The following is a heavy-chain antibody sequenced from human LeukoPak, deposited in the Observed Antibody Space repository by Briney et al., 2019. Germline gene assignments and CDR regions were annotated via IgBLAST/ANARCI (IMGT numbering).Heavy chain of an antibody. Sequence: PGGSLRLSCAASGFTVSSNYMSWVRQAPGKGLEWVSVIYSGGSTYHADSVKGRFTVSRDNARNSVYLQMNSLRAEDTAVYYCARDINLVKVVLDAFDLWGQGTMVIVSS. J-gene: IGHJ3*01. CDR3: ARDINLVKVVLDAFDL. V-gene: IGHV3-53*01. CDR1: GFTVSSNY. D-gene: IGHD2/OR15-2a*01. CDR2: IYSGGST.